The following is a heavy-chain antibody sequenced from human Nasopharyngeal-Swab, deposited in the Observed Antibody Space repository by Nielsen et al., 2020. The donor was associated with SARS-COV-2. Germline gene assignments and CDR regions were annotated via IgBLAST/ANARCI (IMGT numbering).Heavy chain of an antibody. Sequence: SETLSLTCTVSGGSISSSSYYWGWIRQPPGKGLEWIGSIYYSGSTYYNPSLKSRVTISVDRSKNQFSLKLSSVTAADTAVYYCARNNYDFWSGHWFDPWGQGTLVTVSS. J-gene: IGHJ5*02. CDR2: IYYSGST. CDR1: GGSISSSSYY. V-gene: IGHV4-39*07. CDR3: ARNNYDFWSGHWFDP. D-gene: IGHD3-3*01.